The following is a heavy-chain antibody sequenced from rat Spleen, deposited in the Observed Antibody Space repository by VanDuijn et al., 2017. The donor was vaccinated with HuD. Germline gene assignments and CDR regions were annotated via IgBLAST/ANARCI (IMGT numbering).Heavy chain of an antibody. D-gene: IGHD5-1*01. CDR1: GFLFSTSA. J-gene: IGHJ1*01. CDR2: LRPGGVTP. V-gene: IGHV5-19*01. CDR3: ATEAGTSGYFDF. Sequence: EVQLVESGFVLVQPCRSLPLSCAASGFLFSTSAIHSLRQAPTKGLAWVASLRPGGVTPYYRASVKGRFPISRDAAKSTLYLQMASLRSEDTATYYCATEAGTSGYFDFWGPGTMVTVSS.